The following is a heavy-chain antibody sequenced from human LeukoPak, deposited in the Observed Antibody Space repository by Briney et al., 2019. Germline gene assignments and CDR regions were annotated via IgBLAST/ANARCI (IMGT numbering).Heavy chain of an antibody. J-gene: IGHJ4*02. CDR1: GFTFSSYW. D-gene: IGHD7-27*01. CDR2: INQDGGER. V-gene: IGHV3-7*03. CDR3: ARAYWGSVDY. Sequence: GGSLRLSCAASGFTFSSYWMSWVRQAPGKGLEWVANINQDGGERYYVDSMKGRFTISRDNPKKSLFLQINGLTDQDTAVYYCARAYWGSVDYGGQGTLVTVSS.